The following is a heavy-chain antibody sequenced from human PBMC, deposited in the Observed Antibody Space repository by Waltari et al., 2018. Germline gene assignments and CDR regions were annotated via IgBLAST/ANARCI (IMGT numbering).Heavy chain of an antibody. CDR2: RSASGGTI. CDR1: GFTFNSYP. D-gene: IGHD3-16*02. Sequence: EVQLVESGGGLVQPGGSLRPSCAASGFTFNSYPISWVRQAPGKGLEWVSARSASGGTIYYADSVKGRFTISRDNAKNTVYLQMNSLRAEDTAVYYCARVWGSYRSFDYWGQGTLVTVSS. CDR3: ARVWGSYRSFDY. J-gene: IGHJ4*02. V-gene: IGHV3-23*04.